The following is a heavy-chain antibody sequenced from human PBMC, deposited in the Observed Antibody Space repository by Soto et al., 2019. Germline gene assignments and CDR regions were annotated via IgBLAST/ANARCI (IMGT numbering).Heavy chain of an antibody. CDR1: GGSVSSGSYY. CDR3: ARDLSSVGTSFYYYDGMDV. D-gene: IGHD1-26*01. J-gene: IGHJ6*02. Sequence: SETLSLTCTVSGGSVSSGSYYWSWIRQPPGKGLEWIGYIYYSGSTNYNPSLKSRVTISVDTSKNQFSLKLSSVTAADTAVYYCARDLSSVGTSFYYYDGMDVWGQGTTVTVSS. V-gene: IGHV4-61*01. CDR2: IYYSGST.